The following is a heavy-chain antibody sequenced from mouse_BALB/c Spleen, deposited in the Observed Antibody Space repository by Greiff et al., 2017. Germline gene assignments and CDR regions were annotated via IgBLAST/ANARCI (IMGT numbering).Heavy chain of an antibody. D-gene: IGHD2-1*01. J-gene: IGHJ4*01. CDR1: GYSITSDYA. CDR2: ISYSGST. V-gene: IGHV3-2*02. CDR3: AFYYGNYYAMDY. Sequence: DVQLQESGPGLVKPSQSLSLTCTVTGYSITSDYAWNWIRQFPGNKLEWMGYISYSGSTSYNPSLKSRISITRDTSKNQFFLQLNSVTTEDTATYYCAFYYGNYYAMDYWGQGTSVTVSS.